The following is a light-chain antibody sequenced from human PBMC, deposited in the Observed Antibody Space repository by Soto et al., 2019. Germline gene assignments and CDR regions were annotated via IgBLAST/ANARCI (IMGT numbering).Light chain of an antibody. V-gene: IGKV3-20*01. J-gene: IGKJ2*01. CDR2: GSF. CDR3: QQYGGSPPYT. CDR1: QSVRNNY. Sequence: EIVLTQSPGTLSLSPGERASLSCRASQSVRNNYLAWYQQKPGQPPRLLIFGSFNRATGIPDRFSGSGSGTDFTLTISRLEPEDVAVYCCQQYGGSPPYTFGQGTKGEIK.